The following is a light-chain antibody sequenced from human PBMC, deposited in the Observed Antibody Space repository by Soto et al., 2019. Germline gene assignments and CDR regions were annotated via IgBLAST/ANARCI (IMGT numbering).Light chain of an antibody. J-gene: IGKJ1*01. V-gene: IGKV3D-15*01. CDR3: QQYDSSPRT. CDR1: QSVSSN. Sequence: EIRMTHSXXPLXVSPXXEARLXXXASQSVSSNLAWYQQKPGQAPRLLIYGASRRAADIPARFSGSGSGTDFTLTINSLEPEDFAVYYCQQYDSSPRTFGQGTKVDIK. CDR2: GAS.